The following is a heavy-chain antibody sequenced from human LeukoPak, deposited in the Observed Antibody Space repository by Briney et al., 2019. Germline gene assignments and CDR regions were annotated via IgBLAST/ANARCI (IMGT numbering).Heavy chain of an antibody. CDR1: GGSISSSSYY. D-gene: IGHD5-18*01. V-gene: IGHV4-39*07. Sequence: SETLSLTCTVSGGSISSSSYYWGWIRQPPGKGLEWIGSIYYSGSTYYNPSLKSRVTISVDTSKNQFSLKLSSVTAADTAVYYCARDGAQAWYSYGLVYCYYMDVWGKGTTVTVSS. J-gene: IGHJ6*03. CDR3: ARDGAQAWYSYGLVYCYYMDV. CDR2: IYYSGST.